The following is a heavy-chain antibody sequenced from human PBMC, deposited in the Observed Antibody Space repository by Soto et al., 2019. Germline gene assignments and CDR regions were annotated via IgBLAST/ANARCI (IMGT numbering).Heavy chain of an antibody. V-gene: IGHV3-23*01. Sequence: GGSLRLSFAASGFFFSSHSMTWVRQAPGTGLEWVSSLSGDGVTTYYADSVKGRFIISRDNSKNTLYLQMDSLTVDDTAVYYCATSWYENWFDPWGQGTLVTVSS. D-gene: IGHD6-13*01. CDR2: LSGDGVTT. J-gene: IGHJ5*02. CDR3: ATSWYENWFDP. CDR1: GFFFSSHS.